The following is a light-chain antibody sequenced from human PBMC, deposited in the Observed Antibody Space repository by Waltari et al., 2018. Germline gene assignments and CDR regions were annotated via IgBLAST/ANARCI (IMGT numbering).Light chain of an antibody. J-gene: IGLJ3*02. CDR2: GTS. V-gene: IGLV1-40*01. CDR1: SSNIGAGYD. Sequence: QSVLTQPPSVSGAPGQRVTISCTGSSSNIGAGYDVQWYQQLPGTAPKLLIYGTSNRPSGVPDLFSGSKSGTSASLAITGLQAEDEADYYCQSYDSSLSGLWVFGGGTKLTVL. CDR3: QSYDSSLSGLWV.